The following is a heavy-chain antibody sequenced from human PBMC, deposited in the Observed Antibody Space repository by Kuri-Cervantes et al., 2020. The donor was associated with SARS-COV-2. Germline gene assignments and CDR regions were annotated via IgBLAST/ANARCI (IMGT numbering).Heavy chain of an antibody. CDR1: GGSISSGSYY. D-gene: IGHD6-25*01. Sequence: ESLKISCTVSGGSISSGSYYWSWIRQPPGKGLEWIGEINHSGSTNYNPSLKSRVTISVDMSDNQFSLKVTSVTAADTAVYYCARISAINNAFDIWGQGTLVTVSS. CDR3: ARISAINNAFDI. CDR2: INHSGST. J-gene: IGHJ3*02. V-gene: IGHV4-39*07.